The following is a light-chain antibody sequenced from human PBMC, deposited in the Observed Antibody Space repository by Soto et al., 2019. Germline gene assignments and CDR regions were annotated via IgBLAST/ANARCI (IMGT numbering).Light chain of an antibody. CDR2: EVS. CDR3: SSYTTTSTVV. CDR1: SSDIGGHNY. V-gene: IGLV2-14*01. Sequence: QSALTQPPSVSGSPGQSITVSCTGTSSDIGGHNYVSWYQQHPGKVPKLIIYEVSNRPSGVSNRFSGSKSGNTASLTVSGLQAEDEADYYCSSYTTTSTVVFGGGTQLTVL. J-gene: IGLJ3*02.